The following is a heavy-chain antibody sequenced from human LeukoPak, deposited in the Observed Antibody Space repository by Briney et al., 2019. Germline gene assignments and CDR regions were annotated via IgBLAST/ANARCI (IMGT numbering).Heavy chain of an antibody. V-gene: IGHV1-69*02. CDR3: ATEGLSDYDIPAGFDF. J-gene: IGHJ4*02. D-gene: IGHD3-9*01. CDR2: IIPILGIA. CDR1: GGTFSSYT. Sequence: SVKVSCKASGGTFSSYTISWVRQAPGQGLEWMGRIIPILGIANYAQKFQGRVTITADKSTSTAYMELSSLRSEDTAVYYCATEGLSDYDIPAGFDFWGQGTLVTVSS.